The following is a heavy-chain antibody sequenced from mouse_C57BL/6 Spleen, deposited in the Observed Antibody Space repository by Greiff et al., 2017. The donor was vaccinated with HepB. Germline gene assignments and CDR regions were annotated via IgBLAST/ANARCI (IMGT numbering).Heavy chain of an antibody. D-gene: IGHD2-1*01. CDR1: GFTFSSYA. Sequence: EVQGVESGGGLVKPGGSLKLSCAASGFTFSSYAMSWVRQTPEKRLEWVATISDGGSYTYYPDNVKGRFTISRDNAKNNLYLQMSHLKSEDTAMYYCARIYYGNYGDYWGQGTTLTVSS. J-gene: IGHJ2*01. CDR3: ARIYYGNYGDY. V-gene: IGHV5-4*01. CDR2: ISDGGSYT.